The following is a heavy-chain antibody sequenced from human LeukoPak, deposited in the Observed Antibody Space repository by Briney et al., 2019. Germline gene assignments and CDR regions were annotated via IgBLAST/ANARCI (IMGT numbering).Heavy chain of an antibody. J-gene: IGHJ6*02. D-gene: IGHD3-10*01. CDR3: AKAPMVRSHYYGMDV. CDR1: GFTFSSCA. V-gene: IGHV3-23*01. CDR2: ISGSGGST. Sequence: GGSLRLSCAASGFTFSSCAMSWVRQAPGKGLEWVSAISGSGGSTYYADSVKGRFTISRDNSKNTLYLQMNSLRAEDTAVYYCAKAPMVRSHYYGMDVWGQGTTVTVSS.